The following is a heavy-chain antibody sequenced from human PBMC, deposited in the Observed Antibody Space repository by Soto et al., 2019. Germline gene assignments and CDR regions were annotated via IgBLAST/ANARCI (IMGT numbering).Heavy chain of an antibody. V-gene: IGHV1-3*01. CDR2: INAGNGNT. J-gene: IGHJ6*03. Sequence: ASVKVSCKASGYTFTSYAMHWVRQAPGQRLEWMGWINAGNGNTKYSQKFQGRVTITRDKSTSTAYMELSSLRSEDTAVYYCARGGNYYGSGSYNPYYYYYMDVWGKGTTVTVSS. D-gene: IGHD3-10*01. CDR3: ARGGNYYGSGSYNPYYYYYMDV. CDR1: GYTFTSYA.